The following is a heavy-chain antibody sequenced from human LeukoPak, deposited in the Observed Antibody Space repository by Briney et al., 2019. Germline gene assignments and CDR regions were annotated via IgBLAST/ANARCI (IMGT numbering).Heavy chain of an antibody. CDR2: IYYSGST. J-gene: IGHJ4*02. CDR3: ARHRIAAAGNTRVYYDCSGPRRYYFDY. V-gene: IGHV4-59*01. Sequence: SETLSLTCTVSGGSISRYYWSWIRQPPGKGLEWIGYIYYSGSTNYNPSLKSRVTISVDSSKNQFSLKLSSVTAADTAVYYCARHRIAAAGNTRVYYDCSGPRRYYFDYWGQGTLVSVSS. D-gene: IGHD6-13*01. CDR1: GGSISRYY.